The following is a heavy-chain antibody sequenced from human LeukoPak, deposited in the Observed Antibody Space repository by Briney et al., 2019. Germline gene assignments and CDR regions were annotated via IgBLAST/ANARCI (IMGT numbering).Heavy chain of an antibody. Sequence: GGSLRLSCAASGFTFSSYAMTWVRQAPGKGLEWVSNIGGSGESTYYAGSVKGRFTISRDNSKNTVFLQMNSLSRDDTAVYYCARRGGSNGWGAFDVWGQGTTITVSS. V-gene: IGHV3-23*01. CDR2: IGGSGEST. CDR1: GFTFSSYA. D-gene: IGHD2-8*01. J-gene: IGHJ3*01. CDR3: ARRGGSNGWGAFDV.